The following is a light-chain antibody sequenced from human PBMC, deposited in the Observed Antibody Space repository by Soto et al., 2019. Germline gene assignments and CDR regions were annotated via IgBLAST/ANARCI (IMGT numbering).Light chain of an antibody. CDR2: GAS. CDR1: QSLVFSDGNTY. Sequence: LTQSTLSLPVTLRQAASISCRSSQSLVFSDGNTYLSWYQQKPGQAPRLLIYGASTRATGIPARFSGSGSGTEYTLTISGLQSEDFAVYYCHQYNIWPPLIFGGGTKVDIK. CDR3: HQYNIWPPLI. J-gene: IGKJ4*01. V-gene: IGKV3-15*01.